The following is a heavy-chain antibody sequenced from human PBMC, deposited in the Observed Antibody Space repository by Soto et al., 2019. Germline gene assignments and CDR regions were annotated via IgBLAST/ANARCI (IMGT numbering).Heavy chain of an antibody. D-gene: IGHD6-13*01. CDR3: ARASPYSSSWDYFDY. CDR1: GYTFTSYA. CDR2: INAGNGNT. Sequence: QVQLVQSGAEVKKPGASVKVSCKASGYTFTSYAMHWVRQAPGQRLEWMGWINAGNGNTKYSQKFQGRVTITRDTSASTAYMELSSLRSEDTAVYYCARASPYSSSWDYFDYWGQGTLVTVSS. J-gene: IGHJ4*02. V-gene: IGHV1-3*01.